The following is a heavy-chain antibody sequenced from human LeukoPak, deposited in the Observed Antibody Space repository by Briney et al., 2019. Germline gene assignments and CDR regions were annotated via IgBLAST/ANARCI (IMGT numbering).Heavy chain of an antibody. J-gene: IGHJ5*02. CDR3: ARDLGQYYDTSDNWFDP. D-gene: IGHD3-22*01. CDR1: GFTFSKYW. CDR2: INSDGINT. V-gene: IGHV3-74*01. Sequence: GGSLRLSCAASGFTFSKYWMHWVRQAPGKRLVWVSRINSDGINTSYADCVKGRFTISRENAKNTLNLQMNSLRAEDTAVYYCARDLGQYYDTSDNWFDPWGQGTLVTVSS.